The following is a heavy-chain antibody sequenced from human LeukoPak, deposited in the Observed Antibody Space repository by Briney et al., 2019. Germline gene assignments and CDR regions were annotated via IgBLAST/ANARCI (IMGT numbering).Heavy chain of an antibody. J-gene: IGHJ5*02. CDR3: ARAGDNKSRSRLGSP. V-gene: IGHV1-2*04. CDR1: GYTFTDYY. Sequence: GASVKVSCKASGYTFTDYYIHWVRQAPGQGLEWMGWINSKSGDTNYAQKFQGWVTVTRDTSISTAYMELSRLRSEDTAVYYCARAGDNKSRSRLGSPWGQGTLVTVSS. CDR2: INSKSGDT. D-gene: IGHD3-16*01.